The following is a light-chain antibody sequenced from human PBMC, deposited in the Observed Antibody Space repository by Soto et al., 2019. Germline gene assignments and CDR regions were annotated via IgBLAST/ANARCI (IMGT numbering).Light chain of an antibody. Sequence: IGLTRSPCTLSVSTVERAALSCRAIQSVNSNYLVWYQQNPGQAPRLLIYGSSIRATGIPARFSGSGSGTEFTLTISSLQSEDFAVYYCQQHNNWPPITFGQGTRLEI. CDR2: GSS. CDR3: QQHNNWPPIT. J-gene: IGKJ5*01. V-gene: IGKV3D-15*01. CDR1: QSVNSN.